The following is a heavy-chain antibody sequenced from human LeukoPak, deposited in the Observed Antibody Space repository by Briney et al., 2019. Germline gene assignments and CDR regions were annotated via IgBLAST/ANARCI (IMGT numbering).Heavy chain of an antibody. Sequence: GGSLRLSCAASGFTFSGYYMSWIRQAPGKGLEWVSYISSSGSTIYYADSVKGRFTISRDNAKNSLYLQMNSLRAEDTAVYYCARVGYYYDSSGYPPTRDDAFDIWGQGTMVTVSS. D-gene: IGHD3-22*01. J-gene: IGHJ3*02. CDR1: GFTFSGYY. CDR3: ARVGYYYDSSGYPPTRDDAFDI. CDR2: ISSSGSTI. V-gene: IGHV3-11*01.